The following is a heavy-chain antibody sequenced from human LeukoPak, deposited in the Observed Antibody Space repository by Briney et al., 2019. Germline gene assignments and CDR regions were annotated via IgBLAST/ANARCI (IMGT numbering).Heavy chain of an antibody. V-gene: IGHV4-34*01. CDR2: INHSGST. CDR1: GGSFSGYY. D-gene: IGHD5-24*01. CDR3: ARVESGEMATIDY. Sequence: SETLSLTCAVYGGSFSGYYWSWIRQPPGKGLEWIGEINHSGSTNYNPSLKSRVTISVDTSKNQFSLKLSSVTAADTAVYYCARVESGEMATIDYWGQGTLVTVSS. J-gene: IGHJ4*02.